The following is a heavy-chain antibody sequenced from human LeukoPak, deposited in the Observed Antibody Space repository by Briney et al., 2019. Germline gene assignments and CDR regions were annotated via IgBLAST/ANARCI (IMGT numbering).Heavy chain of an antibody. CDR2: IYTSGST. D-gene: IGHD2-2*02. J-gene: IGHJ6*03. Sequence: SETLSLTCTVSGGSISSGSYYWSWIRQPAGKGLEWIGRIYTSGSTNYNPSLKGRVTISVDTSKNQFSLKLSSVTAADTAVYYCARGECSSTSCYTGNYYYYMDVWGKGTTVTVSS. V-gene: IGHV4-61*02. CDR3: ARGECSSTSCYTGNYYYYMDV. CDR1: GGSISSGSYY.